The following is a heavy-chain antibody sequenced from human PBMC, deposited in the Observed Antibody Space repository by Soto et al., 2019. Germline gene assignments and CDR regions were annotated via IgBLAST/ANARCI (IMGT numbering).Heavy chain of an antibody. CDR1: GGSFSGYD. V-gene: IGHV4-34*01. CDR2: INHSGST. D-gene: IGHD3-22*01. Sequence: QVQLQQWGAGLLKPSETLSLTCAVYGGSFSGYDWSWIRQPPGKGLEWIGEINHSGSTNYNPSLKSRVTISVDTSKNQFSLKLSSVTAADTAVYYCARRSTFYYDSSGYYVWGQGTLVTVSS. CDR3: ARRSTFYYDSSGYYV. J-gene: IGHJ4*02.